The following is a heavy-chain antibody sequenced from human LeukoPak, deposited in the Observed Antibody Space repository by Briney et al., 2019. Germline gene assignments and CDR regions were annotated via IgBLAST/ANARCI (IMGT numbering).Heavy chain of an antibody. CDR1: GFTFSSYS. CDR3: AKQDWNSSGWYWDYYYYMDV. J-gene: IGHJ6*03. Sequence: GGSLRLSCAASGFTFSSYSMNWVRQAPGKGLEWVAVISYDGSNKYYADSVKGRFTISRDNSKNTLYLQMNSLRAEDTAVYYCAKQDWNSSGWYWDYYYYMDVWGKGTTVTVSS. V-gene: IGHV3-30*18. CDR2: ISYDGSNK. D-gene: IGHD6-19*01.